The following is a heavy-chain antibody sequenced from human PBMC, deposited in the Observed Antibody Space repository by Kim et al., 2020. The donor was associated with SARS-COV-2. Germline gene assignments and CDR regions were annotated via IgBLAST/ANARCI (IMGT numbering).Heavy chain of an antibody. J-gene: IGHJ4*02. V-gene: IGHV4-39*01. D-gene: IGHD6-19*01. Sequence: YYPSLKSRITISVDTSTNQFSQKLSSVTAADTAVYYCAGHIEIGSGCLDYWGQGTLVTVSS. CDR3: AGHIEIGSGCLDY.